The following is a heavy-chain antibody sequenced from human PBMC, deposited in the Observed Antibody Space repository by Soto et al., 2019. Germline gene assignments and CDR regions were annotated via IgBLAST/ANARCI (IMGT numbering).Heavy chain of an antibody. D-gene: IGHD6-25*01. Sequence: SQALSLTCVISGDSVSINTAAWNLIRQSPSRGLEWLGRTYYRSKWYTDYAESVKSRMIINPDTSKNQFSLQLNPVIPEDTAVYYCARIRAAYYGMDVWGQGNTVTVSS. J-gene: IGHJ6*02. CDR1: GDSVSINTAA. CDR2: TYYRSKWYT. CDR3: ARIRAAYYGMDV. V-gene: IGHV6-1*01.